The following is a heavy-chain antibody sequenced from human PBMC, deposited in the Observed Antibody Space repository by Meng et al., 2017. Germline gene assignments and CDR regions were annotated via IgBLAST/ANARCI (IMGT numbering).Heavy chain of an antibody. CDR1: GGTFSSYA. Sequence: ASVKVSCKASGGTFSSYAISWVRQAPGQGLEWMGWMNPNSGNTGYAQKFQGRVTITRNTSISTAYMELSSLRSEDTAVYYCARGRVGDIVATIVGANYYYYYGMDVWGQGTTVTVSS. V-gene: IGHV1-8*03. J-gene: IGHJ6*02. D-gene: IGHD5-12*01. CDR2: MNPNSGNT. CDR3: ARGRVGDIVATIVGANYYYYYGMDV.